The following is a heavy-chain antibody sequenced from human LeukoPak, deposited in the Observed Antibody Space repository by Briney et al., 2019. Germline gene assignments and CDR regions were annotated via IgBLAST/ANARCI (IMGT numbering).Heavy chain of an antibody. CDR3: ARDQGVVVHGKYHYYGMDV. CDR1: GFTFSSYG. V-gene: IGHV3-30*03. CDR2: ISYDGSSK. J-gene: IGHJ6*02. D-gene: IGHD3-22*01. Sequence: GRSLRLSCAASGFTFSSYGIHWVRQAPGKGLEWVAAISYDGSSKYYADSVKGRFTISRDNSKNTLYLQMNSLRAEDTAVHYCARDQGVVVHGKYHYYGMDVWGQGTTVTVSS.